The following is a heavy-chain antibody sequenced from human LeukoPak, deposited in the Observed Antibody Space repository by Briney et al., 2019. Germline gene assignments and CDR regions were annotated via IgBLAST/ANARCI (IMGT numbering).Heavy chain of an antibody. CDR2: INYSGST. J-gene: IGHJ4*02. D-gene: IGHD3-22*01. V-gene: IGHV4-34*01. CDR1: GGSFSGYY. CDR3: ARIGYYDSSGYKHVDY. Sequence: PSETLSLTCAVYGGSFSGYYWSWIRQPPGKGLEWIGEINYSGSTNYNPSLKSRVTISVDTSKNQFALKLSSVTAADTAVYYCARIGYYDSSGYKHVDYWGQGTLVTVSS.